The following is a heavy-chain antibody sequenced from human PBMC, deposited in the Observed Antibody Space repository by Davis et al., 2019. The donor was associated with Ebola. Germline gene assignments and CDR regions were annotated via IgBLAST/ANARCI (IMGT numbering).Heavy chain of an antibody. CDR2: IKQDGSEK. CDR1: GFTFSSYA. Sequence: GGSLRLSCAASGFTFSSYAMSWVRQAPGKGLEWVAIIKQDGSEKYYVDSVKGRFTISRDNAKNSLYLQMNSLRAEDTAVYYCARDERIELAVLYYYYGMDVWGQGTTVTVSS. D-gene: IGHD2/OR15-2a*01. V-gene: IGHV3-7*01. CDR3: ARDERIELAVLYYYYGMDV. J-gene: IGHJ6*02.